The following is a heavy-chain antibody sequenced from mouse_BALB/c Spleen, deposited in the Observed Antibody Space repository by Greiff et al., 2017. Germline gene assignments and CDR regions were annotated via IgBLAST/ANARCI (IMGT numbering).Heavy chain of an antibody. D-gene: IGHD2-2*01. V-gene: IGHV1-7*01. CDR2: INPSTGYT. CDR3: ASIYYGYDLYYFDY. CDR1: GYTFTSYW. Sequence: QVQLQQSGAELAKPGASVKMSCKASGYTFTSYWMHWVKQRPGQGLEWIGYINPSTGYTEYNQKFKDKATLTADKSSSTAYMQLSSLTSEDSAVYYCASIYYGYDLYYFDYWGQGTTLTVSS. J-gene: IGHJ2*01.